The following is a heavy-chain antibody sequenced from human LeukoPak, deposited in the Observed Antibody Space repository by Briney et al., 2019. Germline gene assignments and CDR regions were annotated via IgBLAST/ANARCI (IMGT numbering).Heavy chain of an antibody. CDR2: IIGSGGST. Sequence: PGGSLRLSCAASGFTFSSYAMSWVRQAPGKGLEWVSAIIGSGGSTYYADSVKGRFTISRDNSKNTLYLQMNTLRAEDTAVYYCAKDRVRYDILTGYFPVDYWGQGTLDTVSS. D-gene: IGHD3-9*01. V-gene: IGHV3-23*01. CDR1: GFTFSSYA. CDR3: AKDRVRYDILTGYFPVDY. J-gene: IGHJ4*02.